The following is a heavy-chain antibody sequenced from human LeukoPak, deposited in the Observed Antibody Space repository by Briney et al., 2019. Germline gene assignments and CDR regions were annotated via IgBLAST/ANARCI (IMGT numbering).Heavy chain of an antibody. Sequence: ASVTVSCKASGYTFSTYGISWVRQAPGQGLEWMGWISAYNGNTNNAQKFQGRATLTTDTSTGTAYMELRSLRADDTAVYYCARGPLFSSKFVYYHYYYGMDVWGQGTTVSVSS. V-gene: IGHV1-18*01. D-gene: IGHD3-3*02. CDR1: GYTFSTYG. CDR3: ARGPLFSSKFVYYHYYYGMDV. CDR2: ISAYNGNT. J-gene: IGHJ6*02.